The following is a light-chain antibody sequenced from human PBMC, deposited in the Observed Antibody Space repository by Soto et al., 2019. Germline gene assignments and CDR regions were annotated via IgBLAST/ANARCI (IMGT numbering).Light chain of an antibody. CDR1: SSDVGGYNY. Sequence: QSALTQPASVSRSPGQSITVSCTGTSSDVGGYNYVSWYQQHPGKAPKFIIYDVSNRPSGVSNRFSGSKSGNTASLTISGLQAEDEADYYCSSYTTSNTRQIVFGTGTKLTVL. CDR2: DVS. CDR3: SSYTTSNTRQIV. J-gene: IGLJ1*01. V-gene: IGLV2-14*01.